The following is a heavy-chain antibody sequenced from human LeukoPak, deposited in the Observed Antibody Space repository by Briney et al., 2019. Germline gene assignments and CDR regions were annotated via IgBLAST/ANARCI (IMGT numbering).Heavy chain of an antibody. CDR2: INPNSGGT. J-gene: IGHJ3*02. V-gene: IGHV1-2*02. CDR3: ARVDSGSYYGAFDI. D-gene: IGHD1-26*01. CDR1: GYTFTGYY. Sequence: GASVKVSCKASGYTFTGYYMHWVRQAPGQGLEWMGWINPNSGGTNYAQKFQGRVTMTRDTSISTAYMELSRLRSDDTAVYYCARVDSGSYYGAFDIWGQGTMVTVCS.